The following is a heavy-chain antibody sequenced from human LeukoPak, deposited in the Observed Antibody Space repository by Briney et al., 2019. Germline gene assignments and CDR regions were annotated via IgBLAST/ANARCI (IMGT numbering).Heavy chain of an antibody. CDR1: GGSIGSGSCY. V-gene: IGHV4-61*09. CDR2: IYTSGST. CDR3: ARGFRIGQLVHWYFDL. J-gene: IGHJ2*01. Sequence: PSETLSLTCTVSGGSIGSGSCYWSWIRQPAGKGLEWIGHIYTSGSTNYNPSLKSRVTISVDTSKNQFSLKLSSVTAADTAVHYCARGFRIGQLVHWYFDLWGRGTLVTVSS. D-gene: IGHD6-6*01.